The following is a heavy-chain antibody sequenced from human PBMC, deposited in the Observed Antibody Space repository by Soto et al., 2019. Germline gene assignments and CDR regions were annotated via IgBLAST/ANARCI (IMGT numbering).Heavy chain of an antibody. D-gene: IGHD2-2*01. CDR3: AKGTSFRYYYCYYYMDV. Sequence: GSLRLSCAASGFTFSSYAMSWVRQAPGKGLEWVSAISGSGGSTYYADSVKGRFTISRDNSKNTLYLQMNSLRAEDTAVYYCAKGTSFRYYYCYYYMDVWGKGTTVTVSS. V-gene: IGHV3-23*01. CDR2: ISGSGGST. CDR1: GFTFSSYA. J-gene: IGHJ6*03.